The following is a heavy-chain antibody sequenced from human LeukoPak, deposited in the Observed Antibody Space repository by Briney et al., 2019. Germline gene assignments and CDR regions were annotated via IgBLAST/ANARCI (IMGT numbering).Heavy chain of an antibody. CDR1: GGSISSSSYY. D-gene: IGHD3-22*01. V-gene: IGHV4-39*07. CDR2: IYYSGST. J-gene: IGHJ3*02. CDR3: ARDGRPGYYDSSGYRKNAFDI. Sequence: PSETLSLTCTVSGGSISSSSYYWGWIRQPPGKGLEWIGSIYYSGSTNYNPSLKSRVTISVDTSKNQFSLKLSSVTAADTAVYYCARDGRPGYYDSSGYRKNAFDIWGQGTMVTVSS.